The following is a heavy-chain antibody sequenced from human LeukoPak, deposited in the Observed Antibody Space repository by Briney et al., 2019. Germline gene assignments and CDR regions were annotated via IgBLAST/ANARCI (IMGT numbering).Heavy chain of an antibody. V-gene: IGHV1-2*02. CDR2: INPNNGDT. Sequence: ASVKVSCKASGYIFTDYYMHWVRQAPGQGLEWMGWINPNNGDTNYAQKFQGRVTMTRDTSISTAYLDLSRLRSDDTAVFYCAVLTTDYDFWSAYYDRAGPWAGDWGQGTLVTVSS. J-gene: IGHJ4*02. CDR1: GYIFTDYY. CDR3: AVLTTDYDFWSAYYDRAGPWAGD. D-gene: IGHD3-3*01.